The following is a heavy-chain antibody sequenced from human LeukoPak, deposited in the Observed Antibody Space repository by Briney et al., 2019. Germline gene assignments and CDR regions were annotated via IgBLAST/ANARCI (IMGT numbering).Heavy chain of an antibody. CDR1: GYSFTSYW. D-gene: IGHD3-16*02. V-gene: IGHV5-51*01. J-gene: IGHJ6*02. CDR2: IYPGDSDT. CDR3: ARLVSGDYVWGSYRYKDYYYGMDV. Sequence: GESLKISRKGSGYSFTSYWIGWVRQMPGKGLEWMGIIYPGDSDTRYSPSFQGQVTISADKSISTAYLQWSSLKASDTAMYYCARLVSGDYVWGSYRYKDYYYGMDVWGQGTTVTVSS.